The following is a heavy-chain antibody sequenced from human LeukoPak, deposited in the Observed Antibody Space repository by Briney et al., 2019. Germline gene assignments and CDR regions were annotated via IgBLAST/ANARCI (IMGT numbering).Heavy chain of an antibody. D-gene: IGHD2-2*01. CDR3: ARSELVVPAASENWFDP. CDR1: GYTFTSYA. Sequence: ASVKVSCKASGYTFTSYAMNWVRQAPGQGLEWMGWINTNTGNPTNAQGFTGRFVFSLDTSVSTAYLQISSLKAEDTAVYYCARSELVVPAASENWFDPWGQGTLVTVSS. CDR2: INTNTGNP. V-gene: IGHV7-4-1*02. J-gene: IGHJ5*02.